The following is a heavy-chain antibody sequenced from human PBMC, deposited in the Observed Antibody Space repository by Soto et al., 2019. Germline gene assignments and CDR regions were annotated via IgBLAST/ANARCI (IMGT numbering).Heavy chain of an antibody. CDR2: ISSSGSTI. Sequence: LRLSCAASGFTFSSYEMNWVRQAPGKGLEWVSYISSSGSTIYYADSVKGRFTISRDNAKNSLYLQMNSLRAEDTAVYYCARDRINYDFWSGSKDAFDIWGQGTMVTVSS. J-gene: IGHJ3*02. D-gene: IGHD3-3*01. CDR3: ARDRINYDFWSGSKDAFDI. CDR1: GFTFSSYE. V-gene: IGHV3-48*03.